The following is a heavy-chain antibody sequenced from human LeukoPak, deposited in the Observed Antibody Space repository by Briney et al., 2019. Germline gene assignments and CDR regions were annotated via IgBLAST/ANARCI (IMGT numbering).Heavy chain of an antibody. CDR2: INHSGIT. D-gene: IGHD3-10*01. J-gene: IGHJ6*03. CDR3: ARGGYGSGWDYMDV. Sequence: PSETLSLTCAVYGGSFSGYYWNWIRQPPGKGLEWVGGINHSGITNYNPSLKCRVTISLHTSKNQFSLKLSSVTAADTAVYYCARGGYGSGWDYMDVWGKGTTVTVSS. CDR1: GGSFSGYY. V-gene: IGHV4-34*01.